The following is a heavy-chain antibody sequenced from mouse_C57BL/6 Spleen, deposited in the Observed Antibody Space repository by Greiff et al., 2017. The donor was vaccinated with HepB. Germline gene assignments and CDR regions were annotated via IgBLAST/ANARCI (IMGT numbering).Heavy chain of an antibody. CDR3: ARSFLYAMDY. J-gene: IGHJ4*01. Sequence: VKLMESGPELVKPGASVKISCKASGYAFSSSWMNWVKQRPGKGLEWIGRIYPGDGDTNYNGKFKGKATLTADKSSSTAYMQLSSLTSEDSAVYFCARSFLYAMDYWGQGTSVTVSS. CDR1: GYAFSSSW. V-gene: IGHV1-82*01. CDR2: IYPGDGDT.